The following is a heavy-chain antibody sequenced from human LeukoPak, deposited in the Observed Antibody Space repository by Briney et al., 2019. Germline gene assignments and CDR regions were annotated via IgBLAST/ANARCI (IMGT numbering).Heavy chain of an antibody. CDR3: ARSNGVYATGDFDY. J-gene: IGHJ4*02. V-gene: IGHV3-7*01. CDR2: IKQDGSGK. D-gene: IGHD2-8*01. Sequence: GGSLRPSCAASGFTFSNYWMSWVRQAPGKGLEWVASIKQDGSGKYYVDSVKDRFTISRDNARNSLFLQMSSLRAEDTAGYYCARSNGVYATGDFDYWGQGTLVTVSS. CDR1: GFTFSNYW.